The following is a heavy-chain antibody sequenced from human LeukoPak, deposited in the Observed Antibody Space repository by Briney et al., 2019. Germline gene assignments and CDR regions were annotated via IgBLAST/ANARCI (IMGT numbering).Heavy chain of an antibody. Sequence: SETLSLTCTVSGDSISSSSYYWGWIRQPPGKGLEWIGSIYYSGSTYYNPSLKSRVTISVDTSQNQFSLKLSSVTAADTAVYYCARDRLIVVPRSWFDPWGQGTLVTVSS. D-gene: IGHD3-22*01. CDR2: IYYSGST. V-gene: IGHV4-39*07. CDR1: GDSISSSSYY. CDR3: ARDRLIVVPRSWFDP. J-gene: IGHJ5*02.